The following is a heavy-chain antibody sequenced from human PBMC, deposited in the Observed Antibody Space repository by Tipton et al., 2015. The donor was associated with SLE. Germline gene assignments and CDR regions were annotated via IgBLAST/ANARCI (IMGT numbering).Heavy chain of an antibody. J-gene: IGHJ3*02. CDR3: ARDFCGGDCSYAFDI. CDR2: IYYSGST. CDR1: GGSISSGGYY. Sequence: TLSLTCVVYGGSISSGGYYWSWIRQPPGKGLEWIGSIYYSGSTYYNPSLKSRVTISVDTSKNQFSLKLSSVTAADTAVYYCARDFCGGDCSYAFDIWGQGTMVTVSS. V-gene: IGHV4-39*07. D-gene: IGHD2-21*01.